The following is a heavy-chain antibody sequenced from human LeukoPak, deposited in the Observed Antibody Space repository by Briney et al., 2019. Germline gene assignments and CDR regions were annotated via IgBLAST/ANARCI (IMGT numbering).Heavy chain of an antibody. CDR1: GFTFSNYI. D-gene: IGHD6-6*01. CDR3: ARRPPTGAALDY. J-gene: IGHJ4*02. CDR2: ISGSSRSI. Sequence: GGSLGLSCAASGFTFSNYIMNWVRQAPGKGLEWVSYISGSSRSIEYAESVKGRFTISRDNAKKSLYLQMNSLRVEDTAVYYCARRPPTGAALDYWGQGTLVTVSS. V-gene: IGHV3-21*01.